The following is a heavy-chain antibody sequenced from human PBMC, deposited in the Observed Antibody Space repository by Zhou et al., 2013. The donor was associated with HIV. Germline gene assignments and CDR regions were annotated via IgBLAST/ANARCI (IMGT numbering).Heavy chain of an antibody. V-gene: IGHV1-69*05. CDR1: GGTFSSYA. CDR3: ARGVPAATVDYYYYMDV. J-gene: IGHJ6*03. D-gene: IGHD2-2*01. CDR2: IIPIFGTA. Sequence: QVQLVQSGAEVKKPGSSVKVSCKASGGTFSSYAISWVRQAPGQGLEWMGGIIPIFGTANYAQKFQGRVTITTDESTSTAYMELSSLRSEDTAVYYCARGVPAATVDYYYYMDVWGKGTTVTVSS.